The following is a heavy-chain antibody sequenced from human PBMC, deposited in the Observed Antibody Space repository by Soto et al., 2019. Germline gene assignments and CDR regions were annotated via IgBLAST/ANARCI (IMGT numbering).Heavy chain of an antibody. Sequence: PSETLSLTCTVSGGSISYYYWSWIRQPPGKGLEWIGYMYYSGGSNYNPSLNSRVTISVDTSKNQFSLKLTSVTAADTAVYYCAREFSNSPEAFDSWGQGSLVTVSS. V-gene: IGHV4-59*01. J-gene: IGHJ4*02. CDR3: AREFSNSPEAFDS. CDR1: GGSISYYY. D-gene: IGHD6-6*01. CDR2: MYYSGGS.